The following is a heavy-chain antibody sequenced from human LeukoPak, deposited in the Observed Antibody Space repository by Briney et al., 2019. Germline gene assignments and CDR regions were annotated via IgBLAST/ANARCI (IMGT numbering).Heavy chain of an antibody. J-gene: IGHJ4*02. V-gene: IGHV3-48*03. D-gene: IGHD3-16*01. Sequence: PGWSLRLSCAASALTFTTYEMSWVPQAPGKGLGGVAYLPTSGSSMYYAAYAKGPFTISRDNAKTSLYLQMNSLRVEDTAVYYCAIGGWHYVFNWWGQGTLVTVP. CDR1: ALTFTTYE. CDR2: LPTSGSSM. CDR3: AIGGWHYVFNW.